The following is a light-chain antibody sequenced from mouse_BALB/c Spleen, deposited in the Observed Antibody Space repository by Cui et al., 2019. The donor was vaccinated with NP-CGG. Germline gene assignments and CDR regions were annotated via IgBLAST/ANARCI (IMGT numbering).Light chain of an antibody. CDR1: TGAVTTSNY. Sequence: QAVVTQESALTTSPGATITLTCRSSTGAVTTSNYANWVQEKPDHLFTGLIGGTINRAPGVPARFSGSLIGDKAALTITGAQTEDEAIYFCALWYSNHWVFGGGTKLTVL. CDR3: ALWYSNHWV. V-gene: IGLV1*01. CDR2: GTI. J-gene: IGLJ1*01.